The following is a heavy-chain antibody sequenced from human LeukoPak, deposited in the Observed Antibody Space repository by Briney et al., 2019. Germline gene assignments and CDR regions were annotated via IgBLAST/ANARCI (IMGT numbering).Heavy chain of an antibody. CDR2: IYYSGSP. CDR1: GGSISSSSYY. V-gene: IGHV4-39*01. Sequence: SETLSLTCTVSGGSISSSSYYWGWIRQPPGKGLEWIGIIYYSGSPYYNPSLKRRVTISVATSKNQFSLNLSSVTAAGTAVYYCARMKGIAARPFDYWGQGTLVTVSS. J-gene: IGHJ4*02. D-gene: IGHD6-6*01. CDR3: ARMKGIAARPFDY.